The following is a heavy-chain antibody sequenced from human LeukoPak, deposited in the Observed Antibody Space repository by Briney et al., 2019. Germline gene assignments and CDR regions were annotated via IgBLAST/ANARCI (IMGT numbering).Heavy chain of an antibody. Sequence: SETLSLTCTVSGGSISNYYWNWIRQPPGKGLEWIGYLYYNGSTNCNPSLKSRVTISVDTSKNQFSLKLSSVTAADTAVYYCARIGAAAAHNWFDPWGQGTLVTVSS. CDR1: GGSISNYY. CDR3: ARIGAAAAHNWFDP. J-gene: IGHJ5*02. V-gene: IGHV4-59*08. CDR2: LYYNGST. D-gene: IGHD6-13*01.